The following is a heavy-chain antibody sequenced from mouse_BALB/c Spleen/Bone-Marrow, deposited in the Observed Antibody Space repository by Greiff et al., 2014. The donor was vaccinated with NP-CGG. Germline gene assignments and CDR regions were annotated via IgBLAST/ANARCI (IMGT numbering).Heavy chain of an antibody. CDR3: ARALGDGYYYAMDY. Sequence: VQLQQSGAELVKPGAPVKLSCKASGYTFTSYWMNWVKQRPGRGLEWIGRIDPSDSETHYNQKFKDKATLTVDKSSSTAHIQLSSLTSEDSAVYYCARALGDGYYYAMDYWGQGTSVTVSS. CDR2: IDPSDSET. J-gene: IGHJ4*01. CDR1: GYTFTSYW. V-gene: IGHV1-69*02. D-gene: IGHD2-3*01.